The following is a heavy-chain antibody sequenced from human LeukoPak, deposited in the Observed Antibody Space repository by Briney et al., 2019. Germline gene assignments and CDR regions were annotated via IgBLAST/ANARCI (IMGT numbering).Heavy chain of an antibody. V-gene: IGHV4-34*01. D-gene: IGHD4-17*01. CDR1: GGSFSGYF. Sequence: SETLPVTYRGSGGSFSGYFWTYIRQPPGKGLEWIGEINHRGSPSYNPSLKSRVTISRDTSKNQFSLRLTSVTAADTAVYYCARGSIYYGDSNAFFDYWGQGSLVTVSS. J-gene: IGHJ4*02. CDR3: ARGSIYYGDSNAFFDY. CDR2: INHRGSP.